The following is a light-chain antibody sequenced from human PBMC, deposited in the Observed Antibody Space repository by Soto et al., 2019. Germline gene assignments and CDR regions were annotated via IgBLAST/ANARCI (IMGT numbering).Light chain of an antibody. CDR2: DVS. Sequence: DIHMTQSPSTLPASVGYIVTITCRASQRMSGWLDWHQQKKGKAPKLLIYDVSALKRRVPPRLRGSGYGTELTITISSMQTDDFETYYCQQYDSFPVTFGQGTKVDIK. V-gene: IGKV1-5*01. J-gene: IGKJ1*01. CDR1: QRMSGW. CDR3: QQYDSFPVT.